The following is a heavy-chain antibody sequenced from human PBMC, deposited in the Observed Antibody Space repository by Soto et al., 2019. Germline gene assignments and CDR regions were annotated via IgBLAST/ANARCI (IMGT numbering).Heavy chain of an antibody. V-gene: IGHV4-4*02. Sequence: SETLSLTCAVSGGSISSSNWWSWVRQPPGKGLEWIGEIYHSGSTNYNPSLKSRVTISVDTSKNQFFLKLSSVTAADTAVYYCARQITSGEGYYFDYWGQGTLVTVSS. CDR3: ARQITSGEGYYFDY. J-gene: IGHJ4*02. D-gene: IGHD3-16*01. CDR2: IYHSGST. CDR1: GGSISSSNW.